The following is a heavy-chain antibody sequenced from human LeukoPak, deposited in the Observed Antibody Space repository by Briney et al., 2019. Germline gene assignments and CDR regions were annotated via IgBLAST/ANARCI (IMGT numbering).Heavy chain of an antibody. CDR3: AKDSTFDFDTFDI. CDR2: IRYDGSNK. J-gene: IGHJ3*02. V-gene: IGHV3-30*02. Sequence: GGSLRLSCAASGFTFSSYGMHWVRQAPGKGLEWVAFIRYDGSNKYYADSVKGRFTLSRDNSKNTLYLQMNSLRAEDTAVYYCAKDSTFDFDTFDIWGQGTMITVSS. D-gene: IGHD2/OR15-2a*01. CDR1: GFTFSSYG.